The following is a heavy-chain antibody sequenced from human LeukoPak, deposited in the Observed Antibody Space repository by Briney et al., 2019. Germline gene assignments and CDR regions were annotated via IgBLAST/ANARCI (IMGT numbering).Heavy chain of an antibody. Sequence: SETLSLTCSVSGGSISSSNYYWGWIRQPPGKGLEWIGNIYYSGSTYYNPSLKSRVNISVDTSKNQFSLKLSSVTAADTAVYYCARGNVRYSYRYWGQGTLVTVSS. D-gene: IGHD5-18*01. CDR2: IYYSGST. CDR1: GGSISSSNYY. CDR3: ARGNVRYSYRY. J-gene: IGHJ4*02. V-gene: IGHV4-39*07.